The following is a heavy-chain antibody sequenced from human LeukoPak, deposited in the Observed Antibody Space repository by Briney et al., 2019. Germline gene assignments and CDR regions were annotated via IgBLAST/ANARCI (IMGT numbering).Heavy chain of an antibody. J-gene: IGHJ5*02. CDR1: GVTFSNYA. Sequence: QPGGSLRLSCAASGVTFSNYALSWVRQAPGKGLEWVSAINGRGDNTYYADSVKGRFTISRDNSKSTLFLQMNSLRAEDTAIYYCAKDRVSPGFNLFDPWGQGTLVTVSS. CDR3: AKDRVSPGFNLFDP. V-gene: IGHV3-23*01. D-gene: IGHD2/OR15-2a*01. CDR2: INGRGDNT.